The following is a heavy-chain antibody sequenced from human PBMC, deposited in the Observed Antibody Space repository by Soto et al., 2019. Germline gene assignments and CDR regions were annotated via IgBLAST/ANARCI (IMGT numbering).Heavy chain of an antibody. J-gene: IGHJ5*02. Sequence: QVQLVQSGAEVRKPGSSVKVSCKASGGTLSSIAISWVRQAPGLGLEWMGRIVPKFATTDNAHKFQGRVTITADESTGTVYMEMTSLRSADTAMYYCATDTSVFRGRVADTPWFETWGQGTLVTVSS. V-gene: IGHV1-69*18. D-gene: IGHD3-10*01. CDR1: GGTLSSIA. CDR3: ATDTSVFRGRVADTPWFET. CDR2: IVPKFATT.